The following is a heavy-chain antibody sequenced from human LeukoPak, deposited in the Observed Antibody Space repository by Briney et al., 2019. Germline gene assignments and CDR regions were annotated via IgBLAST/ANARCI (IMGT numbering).Heavy chain of an antibody. CDR1: GYTLTELS. J-gene: IGHJ5*02. CDR3: ATEGYCSGGSCSLGWFDP. Sequence: ASVKVSCKVSGYTLTELSMHWVRQAHGKGLEWMGGFDTEDGETIYAQKFQGRVTMTEDTSTDTAYMELSSLRSEDTAVYYCATEGYCSGGSCSLGWFDPWGQGTLVTVSS. CDR2: FDTEDGET. D-gene: IGHD2-15*01. V-gene: IGHV1-24*01.